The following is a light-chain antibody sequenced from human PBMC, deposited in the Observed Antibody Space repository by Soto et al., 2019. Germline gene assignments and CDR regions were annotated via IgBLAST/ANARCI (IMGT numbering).Light chain of an antibody. V-gene: IGLV2-23*03. CDR1: SSDVGSYKF. Sequence: ALTQPASVSWSPGQSITISCTGTSSDVGSYKFVSWYQQYPGKAPKLMIYEGSKRPSGVSDRFSGSKSGNTASLTISGLQAEDEADYFCCSYAGGSNVFGTGTKVTVL. CDR3: CSYAGGSNV. CDR2: EGS. J-gene: IGLJ1*01.